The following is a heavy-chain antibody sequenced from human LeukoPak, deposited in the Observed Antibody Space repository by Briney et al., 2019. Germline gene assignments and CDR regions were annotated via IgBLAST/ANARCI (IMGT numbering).Heavy chain of an antibody. J-gene: IGHJ4*02. Sequence: SETLSLTCAVYGGSFSGYYWSWIRQPPGKGLEWIGEINHSGSTNYNPSLKSRVTISVDTSKNQFSLKLSSVTAADAAVYYYARGRSSGWRHLYYFDYWGQGTLVTVSS. V-gene: IGHV4-34*01. D-gene: IGHD6-19*01. CDR2: INHSGST. CDR1: GGSFSGYY. CDR3: ARGRSSGWRHLYYFDY.